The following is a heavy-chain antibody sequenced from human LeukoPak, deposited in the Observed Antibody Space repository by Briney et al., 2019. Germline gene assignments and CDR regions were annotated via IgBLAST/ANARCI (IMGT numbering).Heavy chain of an antibody. D-gene: IGHD5-18*01. J-gene: IGHJ5*02. CDR2: IIPIFGTA. CDR3: ARGRGYTYGYDCFDP. V-gene: IGHV1-69*06. CDR1: GGTFSSYA. Sequence: ASVKVSCKASGGTFSSYAISWVRQAPGQGLEWMGGIIPIFGTANYAQKFQGRVTITADKSTSTAYMELSSLRSEDTAVYYCARGRGYTYGYDCFDPWGQGTLVTVSS.